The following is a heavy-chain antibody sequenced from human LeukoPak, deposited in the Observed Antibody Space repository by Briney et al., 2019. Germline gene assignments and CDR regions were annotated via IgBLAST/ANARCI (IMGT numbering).Heavy chain of an antibody. CDR3: ARTAARPAYFDY. J-gene: IGHJ4*02. CDR2: FDPEDGET. V-gene: IGHV1-24*01. CDR1: GYTLTELS. Sequence: ASVKVSCKVSGYTLTELSMHWVRQAPGKGLEWMGGFDPEDGETIYAQKFQGRVTITADESTSTAYMELSSLRSEDTAVYYCARTAARPAYFDYWGQGTLVTVSS. D-gene: IGHD6-6*01.